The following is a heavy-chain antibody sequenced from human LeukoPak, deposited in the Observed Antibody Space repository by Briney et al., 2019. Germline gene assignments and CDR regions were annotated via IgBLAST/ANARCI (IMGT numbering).Heavy chain of an antibody. CDR1: GFTFSDYY. Sequence: GGSLRLSCAASGFTFSDYYMSWIRQAPGKGLEWVSYISSSGSTIYYADSVKGRFTISRDNAKNSLYLQMNSLRAEDTAVYYCASTPGRFLEWLSPTLYYFDYWGQGTLVTVSS. D-gene: IGHD3-3*01. V-gene: IGHV3-11*04. CDR2: ISSSGSTI. CDR3: ASTPGRFLEWLSPTLYYFDY. J-gene: IGHJ4*02.